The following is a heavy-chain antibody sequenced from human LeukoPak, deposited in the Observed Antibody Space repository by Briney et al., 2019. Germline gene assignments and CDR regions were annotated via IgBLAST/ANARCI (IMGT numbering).Heavy chain of an antibody. V-gene: IGHV3-30*03. CDR3: ARNGYSYGSLDYFDY. CDR1: GFTFSSYT. CDR2: ISYAGSSK. Sequence: PGGSLRLSCAGSGFTFSSYTMNWVRQAPGKGLEWVAVISYAGSSKLYADSVKGRFTLSRDNSKNTLYLQMDSLSAEDTAVYYCARNGYSYGSLDYFDYWGQGTLVTVSS. D-gene: IGHD5-18*01. J-gene: IGHJ4*02.